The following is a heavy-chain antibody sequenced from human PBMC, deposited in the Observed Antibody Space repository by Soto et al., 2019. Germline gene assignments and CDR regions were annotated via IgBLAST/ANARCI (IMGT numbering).Heavy chain of an antibody. CDR1: GDTFSSYA. CDR2: IIPIFGTA. CDR3: ARGVVPAANEEYYFDY. V-gene: IGHV1-69*01. D-gene: IGHD2-2*01. J-gene: IGHJ4*02. Sequence: QVQLVQSGAEVTKPGSSVKVSCKASGDTFSSYAISWVRQAPGQGLEWMGGIIPIFGTANYAQKSQGRVTITADESTSTAYMDLSSLRSEDTAVYYCARGVVPAANEEYYFDYWGQGTLVTVSS.